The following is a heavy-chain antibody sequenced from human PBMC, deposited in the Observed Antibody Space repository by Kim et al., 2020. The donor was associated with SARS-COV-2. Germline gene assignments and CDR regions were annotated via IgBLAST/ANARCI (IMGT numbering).Heavy chain of an antibody. D-gene: IGHD6-13*01. CDR3: ARQGPQQLVLFGYFDY. V-gene: IGHV1-46*01. Sequence: ASVKVSCKTSGYIFTSFHIHWVRQAPGQGLEWMGMINPSGASTDYAQKFQDRINVTRDRSTSTAYMELSSLRSEDTAIYFCARQGPQQLVLFGYFDYWGQ. CDR2: INPSGAST. J-gene: IGHJ4*02. CDR1: GYIFTSFH.